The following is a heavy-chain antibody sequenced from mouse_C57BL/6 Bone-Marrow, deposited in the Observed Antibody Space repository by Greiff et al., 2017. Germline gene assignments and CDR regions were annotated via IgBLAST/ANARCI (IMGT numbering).Heavy chain of an antibody. V-gene: IGHV14-4*01. Sequence: VQLKQSGAELVRPGASVKLSCTASGFNIKDDYMHWVKQRPEQGLEWIGWIDPANGDTEYASKFKGKATITADTSSNTAYRQLSSLTSEDTAVYYCTSYAMDYWGQGTAVTVTS. CDR2: IDPANGDT. J-gene: IGHJ4*01. CDR3: TSYAMDY. CDR1: GFNIKDDY.